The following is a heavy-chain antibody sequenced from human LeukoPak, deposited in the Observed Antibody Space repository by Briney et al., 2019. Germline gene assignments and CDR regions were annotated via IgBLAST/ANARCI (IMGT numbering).Heavy chain of an antibody. J-gene: IGHJ6*02. CDR1: GGSISSGGYS. V-gene: IGHV4-30-2*01. Sequence: SETLSLTCAVAGGSISSGGYSWSWIRQPPGKGLECIGYIYHSGSTYYNPSLKSRVTISVDRSKHQFSLKLSSVTAADTAVYYCARLHYYYGMDVWGQGTTVTVS. CDR2: IYHSGST. CDR3: ARLHYYYGMDV.